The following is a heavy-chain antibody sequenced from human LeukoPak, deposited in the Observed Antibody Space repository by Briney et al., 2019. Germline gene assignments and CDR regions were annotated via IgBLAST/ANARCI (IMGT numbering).Heavy chain of an antibody. CDR1: GYSFTSYW. CDR2: IYPGDSDT. V-gene: IGHV5-51*01. D-gene: IGHD6-19*01. Sequence: GESLKISCKGSGYSFTSYWIGWVRQMPGKGLEGRGIIYPGDSDTRYSPSFQGQVTISADKSISTAYLQSSSLKASDTAMYYCARSSVAGTEGAFDIWGQGTMVTVSS. J-gene: IGHJ3*02. CDR3: ARSSVAGTEGAFDI.